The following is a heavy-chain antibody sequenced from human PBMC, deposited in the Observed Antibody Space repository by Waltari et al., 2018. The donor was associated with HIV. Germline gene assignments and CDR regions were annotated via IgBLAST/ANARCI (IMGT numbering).Heavy chain of an antibody. CDR3: VGDRGTY. Sequence: QLVESGGGLVQPGGSLRLSCAGAGFTWSNAWRNWVCQAPGKGPECVAIITQDGRAIYYVDSVKGRFTISRDSAKKSLYLQMNNLRVEDTAVYYCVGDRGTYWGQGTLVTVSS. J-gene: IGHJ4*02. D-gene: IGHD1-26*01. CDR1: GFTWSNAW. V-gene: IGHV3-7*01. CDR2: ITQDGRAI.